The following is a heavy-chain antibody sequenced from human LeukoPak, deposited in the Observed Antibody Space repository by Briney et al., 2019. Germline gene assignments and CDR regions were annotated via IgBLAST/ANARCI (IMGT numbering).Heavy chain of an antibody. D-gene: IGHD3-10*01. CDR2: ISGSGETT. CDR3: AKKIDSGSYPLDY. CDR1: GFTFDDYA. V-gene: IGHV3-23*01. J-gene: IGHJ4*02. Sequence: GGSLRLSCAASGFTFDDYAMHWVRQAPGKGLEWVSGISGSGETTFYVDSVRGRFTISRDNSKSTLYLQMTSLRAEDTGVYYCAKKIDSGSYPLDYWGQGALVTVSS.